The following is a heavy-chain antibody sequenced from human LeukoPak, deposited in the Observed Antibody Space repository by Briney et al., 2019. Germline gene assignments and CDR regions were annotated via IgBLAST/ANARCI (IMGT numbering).Heavy chain of an antibody. CDR3: ARETPSGSYPDY. J-gene: IGHJ4*02. V-gene: IGHV1-2*02. CDR2: INPNSGGT. CDR1: GYTFTGYY. Sequence: ASVKVSCKASGYTFTGYYMHWVRQAPGQGLEWMGWINPNSGGTNYAQKFQGRVTMTRDTSISTAYMELSRLRPDDTAVYYCARETPSGSYPDYWGQGTLVTVSS. D-gene: IGHD1-26*01.